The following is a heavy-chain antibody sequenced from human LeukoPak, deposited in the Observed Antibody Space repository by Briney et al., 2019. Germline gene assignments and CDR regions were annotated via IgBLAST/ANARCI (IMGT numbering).Heavy chain of an antibody. V-gene: IGHV3-7*01. D-gene: IGHD3-16*02. J-gene: IGHJ3*02. Sequence: GSLRLSCAASGFIFSSYWMSWVRQAPGKGLEWVANIKQDGSEKYYVDSVKGRFTISRDNAKNSLYLQMNSLRAEDMAVYYCARVSAGVIGMKDVFDIWGQGTMVTVSS. CDR2: IKQDGSEK. CDR3: ARVSAGVIGMKDVFDI. CDR1: GFIFSSYW.